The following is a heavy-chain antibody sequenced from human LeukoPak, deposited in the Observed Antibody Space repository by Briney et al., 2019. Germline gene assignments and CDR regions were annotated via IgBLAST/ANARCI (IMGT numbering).Heavy chain of an antibody. CDR3: ARDPYYYGSGSYPRLGFDP. CDR1: GYTFTSYG. V-gene: IGHV1-18*01. Sequence: ASVKVSCKASGYTFTSYGISWVRQAPGQGLEWMGWISAYNGNTNYAQKLQGRVTMTTDTSTSTAYMELRSLRSDDTAVYYCARDPYYYGSGSYPRLGFDPWGQGTLVTVSS. CDR2: ISAYNGNT. J-gene: IGHJ5*02. D-gene: IGHD3-10*01.